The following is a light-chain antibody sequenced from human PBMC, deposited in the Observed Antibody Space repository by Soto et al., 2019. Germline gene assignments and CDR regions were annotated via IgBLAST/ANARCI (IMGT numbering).Light chain of an antibody. V-gene: IGLV2-14*03. Sequence: QPASVSGSPGQSITISCTGTSSDVGGYNHVSWYQHHPGKAPKLMIYDVTNRPSGVSNRFSGSKSGNTASLTVSGLQAEDEADYYCSSYTSSSIWVFGGGTKLTVL. J-gene: IGLJ3*02. CDR2: DVT. CDR3: SSYTSSSIWV. CDR1: SSDVGGYNH.